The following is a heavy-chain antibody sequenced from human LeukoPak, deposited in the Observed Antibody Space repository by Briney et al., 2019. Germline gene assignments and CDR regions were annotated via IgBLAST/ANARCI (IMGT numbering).Heavy chain of an antibody. CDR1: GVSISSSNSY. CDR2: IYYSGNT. CDR3: ARQTGSGLFILP. Sequence: KTSETLSLTCTVSGVSISSSNSYWGWIRQPPGKGLEWIGSIYYSGNTYYNASLKSQVSISIDTSKNRFSLKLTSVTAADTAVYYCARQTGSGLFILPGGQGTLATVSS. J-gene: IGHJ4*02. V-gene: IGHV4-39*01. D-gene: IGHD3/OR15-3a*01.